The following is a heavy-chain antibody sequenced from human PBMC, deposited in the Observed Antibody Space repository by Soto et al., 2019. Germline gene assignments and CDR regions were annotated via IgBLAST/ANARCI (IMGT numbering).Heavy chain of an antibody. J-gene: IGHJ4*02. CDR1: GGSFSGYY. Sequence: QVQLQQWGAGLLKPSETLSLTCAVYGGSFSGYYWSWIRQPPGKGLEWIGEIDHSGSTNYNPSLKRRVTISVDTSKNQFSLRLSSVTAADTAVYYCARGGFMITFGGVMVRYRFDYWGQGTLVTVSS. D-gene: IGHD3-16*02. CDR3: ARGGFMITFGGVMVRYRFDY. CDR2: IDHSGST. V-gene: IGHV4-34*01.